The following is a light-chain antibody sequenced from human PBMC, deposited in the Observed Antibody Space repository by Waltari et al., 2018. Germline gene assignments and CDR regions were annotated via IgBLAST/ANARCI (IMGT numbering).Light chain of an antibody. Sequence: DIVMTQTPLSLPVTLGEPASISCRSSQSLLDSEDGNTYLEWYLQKPGQSPRLLIYEVSNRASGVPDRFSGSGSDTDFTLKISRVEAEDVGVYYCMQALEFPLTFGGGTKVEIK. CDR1: QSLLDSEDGNTY. V-gene: IGKV2-40*01. CDR2: EVS. CDR3: MQALEFPLT. J-gene: IGKJ4*01.